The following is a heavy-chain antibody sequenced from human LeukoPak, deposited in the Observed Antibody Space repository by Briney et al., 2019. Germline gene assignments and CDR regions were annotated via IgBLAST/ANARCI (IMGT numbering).Heavy chain of an antibody. CDR3: ARAKGRSPLFDY. J-gene: IGHJ4*02. D-gene: IGHD6-13*01. CDR1: GDSVSSNSAA. Sequence: SETLSLTCAISGDSVSSNSAAWNWIRQSPSRGLEWLGRTYYRSKWYNDYAVSVKGRIAINPDTSKNQFSLQLNSVTPEDTAVYYCARAKGRSPLFDYWGQGTLVTVSS. V-gene: IGHV6-1*01. CDR2: TYYRSKWYN.